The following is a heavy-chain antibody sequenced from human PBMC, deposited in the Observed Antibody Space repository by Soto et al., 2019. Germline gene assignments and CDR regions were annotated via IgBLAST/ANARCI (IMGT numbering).Heavy chain of an antibody. J-gene: IGHJ6*02. CDR2: ISTAGDT. CDR1: GFSFSSYD. CDR3: ARGGAGYYGMDV. V-gene: IGHV3-13*01. Sequence: GGSLRLSCAASGFSFSSYDMHWVRQATGKGLEWVSAISTAGDTYYPGSVKGRFTISRENAKNSLYLQMNSLRAGDTAVYYCARGGAGYYGMDVWGQGTTVTVSS. D-gene: IGHD3-10*01.